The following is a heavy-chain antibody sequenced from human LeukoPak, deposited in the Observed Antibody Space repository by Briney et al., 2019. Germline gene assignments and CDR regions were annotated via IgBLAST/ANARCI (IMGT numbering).Heavy chain of an antibody. CDR2: IYHSGST. CDR1: GGSISSGGYY. D-gene: IGHD6-19*01. V-gene: IGHV4-30-2*01. J-gene: IGHJ4*02. CDR3: ARESPLIAVAGTRS. Sequence: SQTLSLTCTVSGGSISSGGYYWSWIRQPPGKGLEWIGYIYHSGSTYYNPSLKSRVTISVDRSKNQFSLKLSSVTAADTAVYYCARESPLIAVAGTRSWGQGTLVTVSS.